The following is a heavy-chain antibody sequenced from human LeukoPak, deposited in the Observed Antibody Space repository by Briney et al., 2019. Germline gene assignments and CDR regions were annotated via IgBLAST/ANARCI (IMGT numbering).Heavy chain of an antibody. CDR2: INEDGSVK. CDR3: AKVPRDSDCY. J-gene: IGHJ4*02. V-gene: IGHV3-7*01. CDR1: GGTFSAYW. D-gene: IGHD2-21*02. Sequence: GGSLRLSCAVSGGTFSAYWMAWVRQSPGKGLEWVAEINEDGSVKYYVDSMKGRSTISRDNAKNSLYLQMNSLGAEDTAVYYCAKVPRDSDCYWGQGTLVTVSS.